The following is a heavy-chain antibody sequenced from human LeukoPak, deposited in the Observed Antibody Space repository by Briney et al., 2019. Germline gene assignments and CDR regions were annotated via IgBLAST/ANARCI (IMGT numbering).Heavy chain of an antibody. Sequence: GGSLRLSCAASGFTFSRSAMSWVRQAPGKGLEWVSTVSGSRDTTYYADSVQGRFTNTRDNSKNPLYLQMNSLRADDTAVYYCAKGGEWSPFDYWGQGTLVTVSS. J-gene: IGHJ4*02. V-gene: IGHV3-23*01. D-gene: IGHD3-16*01. CDR1: GFTFSRSA. CDR3: AKGGEWSPFDY. CDR2: VSGSRDTT.